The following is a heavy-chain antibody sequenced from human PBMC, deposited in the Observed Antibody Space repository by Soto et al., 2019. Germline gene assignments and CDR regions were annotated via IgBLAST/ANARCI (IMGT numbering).Heavy chain of an antibody. V-gene: IGHV3-15*07. J-gene: IGHJ6*02. Sequence: ELQLVESGGGLVKPGGSLRLSCAASGFTFSNAWMNWVRQAPGKGLEWVGRIKSKTDGGTTDYAAPVKGRFTISRDDSKNTLYLQMNSLKTEDTAVYYCTTLYGSGSFYYYYYGMDVWGQGTTVTVSS. CDR2: IKSKTDGGTT. D-gene: IGHD3-10*01. CDR3: TTLYGSGSFYYYYYGMDV. CDR1: GFTFSNAW.